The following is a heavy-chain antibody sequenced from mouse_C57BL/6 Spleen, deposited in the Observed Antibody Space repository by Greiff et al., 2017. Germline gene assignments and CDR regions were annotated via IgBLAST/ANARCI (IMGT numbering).Heavy chain of an antibody. CDR1: GYSITSGYD. V-gene: IGHV3-1*01. D-gene: IGHD2-1*01. CDR3: ARGHGNYNYFDY. J-gene: IGHJ2*01. CDR2: ISYSGST. Sequence: EVQLQESGPGMVKPSQSLSLTCTVTGYSITSGYDWHWIRHFPGNKLEWMGYISYSGSTNYNPSLKSRISITHDTSKNHFFLKLNSVTTEDTATYYCARGHGNYNYFDYWGQGTTLTVSS.